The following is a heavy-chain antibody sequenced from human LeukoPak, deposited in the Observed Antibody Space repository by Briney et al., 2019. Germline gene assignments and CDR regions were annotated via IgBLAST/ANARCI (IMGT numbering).Heavy chain of an antibody. J-gene: IGHJ4*02. Sequence: SETLSLTCTVSGGSINLYYWSWIRQPPGKGLEWIGYFYDTRSPKYNPSLERRVTISVDMSRKQFSLNISSVTTADTAVYYCARGRGSLTYWGQGTLVTVSS. CDR3: ARGRGSLTY. CDR1: GGSINLYY. V-gene: IGHV4-59*01. CDR2: FYDTRSP. D-gene: IGHD3-10*01.